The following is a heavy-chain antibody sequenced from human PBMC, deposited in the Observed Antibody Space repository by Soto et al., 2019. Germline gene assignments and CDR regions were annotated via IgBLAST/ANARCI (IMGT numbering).Heavy chain of an antibody. V-gene: IGHV1-8*01. CDR2: MQPSTGRT. J-gene: IGHJ4*02. CDR1: GYSFNSLD. CDR3: ARGVSAGVDY. D-gene: IGHD1-26*01. Sequence: ASVKFSCKVSGYSFNSLDIYFVRQTAGQGLEWMGWMQPSTGRTGYAQKFQGRVTMTRDTSINTAYMEPTTLTSDDTAFYYCARGVSAGVDYWGQGPLMTV.